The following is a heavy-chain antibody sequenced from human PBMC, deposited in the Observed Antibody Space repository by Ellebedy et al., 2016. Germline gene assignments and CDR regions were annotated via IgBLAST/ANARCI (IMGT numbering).Heavy chain of an antibody. CDR1: GGSISSSSYY. D-gene: IGHD6-13*01. Sequence: SETLSLXXTVSGGSISSSSYYWGWIRQPPGKGLEWIGEINHSGSTNYNPSLKSRVTISVDTSKNQFSLKLSSVTAADTAVYYCARDISSSREIWGQGTMVTVSS. CDR2: INHSGST. J-gene: IGHJ3*02. CDR3: ARDISSSREI. V-gene: IGHV4-39*07.